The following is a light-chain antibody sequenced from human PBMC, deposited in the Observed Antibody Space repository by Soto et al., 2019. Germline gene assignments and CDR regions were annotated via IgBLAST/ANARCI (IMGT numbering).Light chain of an antibody. Sequence: DIQMTQSPSSLSASVGDRVTITCRASQSISSYLNWYQQKPGKAPKLLIYAASSLQSGVPSRFSGSGSGTDFTLNISSLQPEDFATYYCQQSYSTPITFGQRTRLEIK. CDR3: QQSYSTPIT. CDR1: QSISSY. J-gene: IGKJ5*01. V-gene: IGKV1-39*01. CDR2: AAS.